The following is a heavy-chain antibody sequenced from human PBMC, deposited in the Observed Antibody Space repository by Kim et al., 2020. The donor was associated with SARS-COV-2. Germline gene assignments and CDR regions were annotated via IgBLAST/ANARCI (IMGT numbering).Heavy chain of an antibody. D-gene: IGHD3-10*01. CDR3: AKLPWFGVRFDAFDI. CDR2: ISWNSGSI. CDR1: GFTFDDYA. Sequence: GGSLRLSCAASGFTFDDYAMHWVRQAPGKGLEWVSGISWNSGSIGYADSVKGRFTISRDNAKNSLYLQMNSLRAEDTALYYCAKLPWFGVRFDAFDIWGQGTMVAVAS. J-gene: IGHJ3*02. V-gene: IGHV3-9*01.